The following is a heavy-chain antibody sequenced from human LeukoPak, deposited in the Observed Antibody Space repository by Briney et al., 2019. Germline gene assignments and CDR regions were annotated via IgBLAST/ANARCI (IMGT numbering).Heavy chain of an antibody. CDR3: ARRSPTRYFDY. CDR2: INNGGSTT. V-gene: IGHV3-74*01. D-gene: IGHD5-24*01. CDR1: GFTFSSYW. Sequence: GGSLRLSCAASGFTFSSYWMHWVRQAPGKGLVWVSAINNGGSTTAYADSVKGRFTISRDNAKNTLYLQMNSLRAEDTAVYYCARRSPTRYFDYWGQGTLVTVSS. J-gene: IGHJ4*02.